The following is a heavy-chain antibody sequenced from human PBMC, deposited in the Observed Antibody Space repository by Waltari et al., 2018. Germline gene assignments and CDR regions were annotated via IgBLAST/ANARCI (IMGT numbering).Heavy chain of an antibody. CDR3: ARVRDIVATLGYFDY. J-gene: IGHJ4*02. CDR1: GGTFSSYA. D-gene: IGHD5-12*01. CDR2: IIPILGIA. V-gene: IGHV1-69*10. Sequence: QVQLVQSGAEVKKPGSSVKVSCKASGGTFSSYAISWVRQAPGQGLEWMGGIIPILGIANYAQKFQGRVTITADKSTSTAYMELSSLRSEDTAVYYCARVRDIVATLGYFDYWGQGTLVTVSS.